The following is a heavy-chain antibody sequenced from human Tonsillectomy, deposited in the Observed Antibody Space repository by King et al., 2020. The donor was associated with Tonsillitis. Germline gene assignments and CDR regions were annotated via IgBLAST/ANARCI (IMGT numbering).Heavy chain of an antibody. CDR1: GGTFSSYA. Sequence: QLVQSGAEVKKPGSSVKVSCKASGGTFSSYAISWVRQAPGQGLEWMGGIIPIFGTANYAQKFQGRVTITADESTSTAYMELSSLRSEDTAVYYCATGSHDYYGSGSYYRRLNWFDPWGQGTLVTVSS. V-gene: IGHV1-69*12. CDR2: IIPIFGTA. J-gene: IGHJ5*02. CDR3: ATGSHDYYGSGSYYRRLNWFDP. D-gene: IGHD3-10*01.